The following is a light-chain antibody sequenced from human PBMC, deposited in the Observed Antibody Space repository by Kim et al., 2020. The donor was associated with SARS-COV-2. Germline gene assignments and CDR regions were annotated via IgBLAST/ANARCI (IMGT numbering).Light chain of an antibody. CDR2: KNN. J-gene: IGLJ3*02. Sequence: QSVLTQPPSASGTPGQRVTMSCSGSSSNIGSNYVYWYQQLPGTAPNLLISKNNQRPSGVPDRFSGSKSGTSASLAISGLRSGDEADYYCVAWDDSLSGWVFGGGTKLTVL. V-gene: IGLV1-47*01. CDR3: VAWDDSLSGWV. CDR1: SSNIGSNY.